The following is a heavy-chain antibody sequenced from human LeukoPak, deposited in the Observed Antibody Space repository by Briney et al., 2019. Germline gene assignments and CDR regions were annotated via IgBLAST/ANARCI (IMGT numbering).Heavy chain of an antibody. CDR3: ARRGLDY. D-gene: IGHD3-10*01. J-gene: IGHJ4*02. V-gene: IGHV1-18*01. Sequence: ASVKVPCKASGYTFTSYGISWVRQAPGQGLEWMGWINNYNNNTNYVQKFQGRVTMTTDTSTNTAYMELRSLRSDDTAVYYCARRGLDYWGQGTLVTVSS. CDR1: GYTFTSYG. CDR2: INNYNNNT.